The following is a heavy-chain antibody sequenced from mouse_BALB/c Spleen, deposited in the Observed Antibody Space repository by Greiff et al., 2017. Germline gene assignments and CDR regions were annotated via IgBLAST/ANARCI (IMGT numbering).Heavy chain of an antibody. D-gene: IGHD2-1*01. V-gene: IGHV3-2*02. J-gene: IGHJ2*01. CDR3: ARGGNYVGDFDY. CDR2: ISYSGST. Sequence: EVKLQESGPGLVKPSQSLSLTCTVTGYSITSDYAWNWIRQFPGNKLEWRGYISYSGSTSYNPSLKSRISITRDTSKNQFFLQLNSVTTEDTATYYCARGGNYVGDFDYWGQGTTLTVSS. CDR1: GYSITSDYA.